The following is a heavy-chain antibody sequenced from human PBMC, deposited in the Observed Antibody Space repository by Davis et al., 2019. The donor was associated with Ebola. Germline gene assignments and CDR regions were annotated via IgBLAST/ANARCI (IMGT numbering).Heavy chain of an antibody. CDR2: IYYSGST. J-gene: IGHJ6*03. V-gene: IGHV4-39*07. CDR1: GGSISSSSYY. Sequence: PSETLSLTCTVSGGSISSSSYYWGWIRQPPGKGLEWIGSIYYSGSTYYNPSLKSRLTISVDTSKNQFSLKLSSVTAADTAVYYCARGRLEYSSGWYPHVYYYYYMDVWGKGTTVTVSS. CDR3: ARGRLEYSSGWYPHVYYYYYMDV. D-gene: IGHD6-19*01.